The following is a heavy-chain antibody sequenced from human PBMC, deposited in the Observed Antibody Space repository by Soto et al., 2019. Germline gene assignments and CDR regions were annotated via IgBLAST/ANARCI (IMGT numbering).Heavy chain of an antibody. D-gene: IGHD6-13*01. CDR2: IYSGGST. CDR1: GFTVSSNY. J-gene: IGHJ6*02. Sequence: PGGSLRLSCAASGFTVSSNYMSWVRQAPGKGLEWVSVIYSGGSTYYADSVKGRFTISRDNSKNTLHLQMNSLRAEDTAVYYCARGDSSSQYYYYYYGMDVWGQGTTVTVSS. CDR3: ARGDSSSQYYYYYYGMDV. V-gene: IGHV3-66*01.